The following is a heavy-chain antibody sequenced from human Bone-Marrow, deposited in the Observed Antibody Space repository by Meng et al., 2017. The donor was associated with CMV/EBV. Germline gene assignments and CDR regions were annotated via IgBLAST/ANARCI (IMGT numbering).Heavy chain of an antibody. CDR2: IKQDGSEK. Sequence: GGSLRLSCVASGFTFSSFWMSWVRQAPGKGLEWVANIKQDGSEKYYVDSVKGRFTISRDNAKNSLYLQMNSLRAEDTAVYYCARDRRITGNCFDYWGQGTLVTVSS. CDR3: ARDRRITGNCFDY. J-gene: IGHJ4*02. D-gene: IGHD3-3*01. CDR1: GFTFSSFW. V-gene: IGHV3-7*01.